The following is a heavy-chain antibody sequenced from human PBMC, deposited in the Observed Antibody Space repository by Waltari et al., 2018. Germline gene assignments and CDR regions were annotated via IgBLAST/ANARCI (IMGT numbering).Heavy chain of an antibody. CDR1: GGTFSSYA. V-gene: IGHV1-69*05. CDR3: ARDRSNYYDSSGYDY. J-gene: IGHJ4*02. CDR2: IIPIFGTA. D-gene: IGHD3-22*01. Sequence: QVQLVQSGAEVKKPGSSVKVSCKASGGTFSSYAISWVRQARGQGLEWMGGIIPIFGTANYAQKFQGRVTITTDESTSTAYMELSSLRSEDTAVYYCARDRSNYYDSSGYDYWGQGTLVTVSS.